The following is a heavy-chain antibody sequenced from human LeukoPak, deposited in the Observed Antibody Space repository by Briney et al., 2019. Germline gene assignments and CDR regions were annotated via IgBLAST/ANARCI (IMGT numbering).Heavy chain of an antibody. D-gene: IGHD2-2*01. Sequence: GRSLRLSCAASGFTFSSYGMHWVRQAPGKGLEWVAVISYDGSNKYYADSVKGRFTISRDNSKNTLYLQMNSLRAEDTAVYYCAKALSGPQRQVPAVLYYYYGMDVWGQGTTVTVSS. CDR3: AKALSGPQRQVPAVLYYYYGMDV. CDR1: GFTFSSYG. CDR2: ISYDGSNK. V-gene: IGHV3-30*18. J-gene: IGHJ6*02.